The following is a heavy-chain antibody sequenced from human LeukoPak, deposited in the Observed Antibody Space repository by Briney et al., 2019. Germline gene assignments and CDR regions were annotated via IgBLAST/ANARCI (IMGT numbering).Heavy chain of an antibody. CDR2: IYSGGNA. Sequence: TGGSLRLSCAASGLTVSSNYVSWVRQAPGKGLEWVSVIYSGGNAYQADSVKGRFIISRDKSKNTLYPQMNSLRAEDTAVYHCARHGSGSLYFDYWGQGTLVTVSS. J-gene: IGHJ4*02. CDR1: GLTVSSNY. D-gene: IGHD3-10*01. V-gene: IGHV3-66*04. CDR3: ARHGSGSLYFDY.